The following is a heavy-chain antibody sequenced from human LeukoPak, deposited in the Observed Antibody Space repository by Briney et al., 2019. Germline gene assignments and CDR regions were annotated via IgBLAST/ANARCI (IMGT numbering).Heavy chain of an antibody. Sequence: SSETLSLTCTVSGGSISSSSYYWGWIRQPPGKGLEWIGEINHSGSTNYNPSLKSRVTISVDTSKNQFSLKLSSVTAADTAVYYCARGGNGDYGDRSDFDYWGQGTLVTVSS. CDR3: ARGGNGDYGDRSDFDY. V-gene: IGHV4-39*07. D-gene: IGHD4-17*01. CDR1: GGSISSSSYY. CDR2: INHSGST. J-gene: IGHJ4*02.